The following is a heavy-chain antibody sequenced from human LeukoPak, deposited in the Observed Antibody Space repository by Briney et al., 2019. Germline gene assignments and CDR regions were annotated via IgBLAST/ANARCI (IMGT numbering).Heavy chain of an antibody. J-gene: IGHJ4*02. CDR1: GFTFCSYG. Sequence: GGSLRLSCAASGFTFCSYGMHWVRQAPGKGLEWVAFIRYDGSNKYYADSVKGRFTTTRDNSKNTLYLQMNSRRAEDTAVYYCAKWVVSAYWGQGALVIVSS. D-gene: IGHD5/OR15-5a*01. CDR3: AKWVVSAY. V-gene: IGHV3-30*02. CDR2: IRYDGSNK.